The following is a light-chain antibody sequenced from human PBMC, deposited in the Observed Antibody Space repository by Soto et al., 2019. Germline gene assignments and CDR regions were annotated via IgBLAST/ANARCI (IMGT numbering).Light chain of an antibody. CDR1: SSDVGGYDS. V-gene: IGLV2-14*01. CDR3: SSYTSSSTPVA. CDR2: DVS. Sequence: QSALTQPASVSGSPGQSITISCTGSSSDVGGYDSVSWYQQHPDKAPNLLIYDVSHRPSGVPNRFSGSKSGNTASLTISGLQAEDEADYYCSSYTSSSTPVAFGGGTKLTVL. J-gene: IGLJ2*01.